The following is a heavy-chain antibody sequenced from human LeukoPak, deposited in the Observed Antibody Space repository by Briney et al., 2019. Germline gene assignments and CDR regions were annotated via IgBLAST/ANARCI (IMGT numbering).Heavy chain of an antibody. CDR2: IIPILGIA. Sequence: SVKVSCKASGGTFSSYAISWVRQAPGQGLEWMGRIIPILGIANYAQKFQGRVTITADKSTSTAYMELSSLRSEDTAVYYCASRDFDSSGYYYVAYWGQGTLVTVSS. CDR3: ASRDFDSSGYYYVAY. CDR1: GGTFSSYA. J-gene: IGHJ4*02. V-gene: IGHV1-69*04. D-gene: IGHD3-22*01.